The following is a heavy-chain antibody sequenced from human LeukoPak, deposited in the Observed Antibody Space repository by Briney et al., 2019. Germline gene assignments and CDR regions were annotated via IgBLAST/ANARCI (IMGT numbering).Heavy chain of an antibody. V-gene: IGHV3-23*01. D-gene: IGHD3-22*01. J-gene: IGHJ1*01. Sequence: GGSLRLSCAASGXTFSSYAMSWVRQAPGKGQEWVSVISGSGGRTYYADSVKDRFTISRDNSKNTLYLQMNSLRAEDTAVYYCAKDYYDSSGYYPLRYFQHWGQGTLVTVSS. CDR2: ISGSGGRT. CDR1: GXTFSSYA. CDR3: AKDYYDSSGYYPLRYFQH.